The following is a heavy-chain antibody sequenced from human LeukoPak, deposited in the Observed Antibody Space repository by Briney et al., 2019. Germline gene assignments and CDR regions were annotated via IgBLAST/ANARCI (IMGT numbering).Heavy chain of an antibody. J-gene: IGHJ3*02. CDR2: ISAYNGNT. D-gene: IGHD3-10*01. CDR3: ARGSLSVISDAFDI. Sequence: ASVKVSCKASGYTFTSYGISWVRQAPGQGLEWMGWISAYNGNTNYAQKLQGRVTMTTDTSTSTAYMELRSLRSEDTAVYYCARGSLSVISDAFDIWGQGTMVTVSS. CDR1: GYTFTSYG. V-gene: IGHV1-18*01.